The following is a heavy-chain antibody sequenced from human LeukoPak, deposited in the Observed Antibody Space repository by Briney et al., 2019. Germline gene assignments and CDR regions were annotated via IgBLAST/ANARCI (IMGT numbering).Heavy chain of an antibody. Sequence: ASVKVSCKASGYTFTGYYMHWVRQAPGQGLEWMGWINPNSGGTNYAQKFRGRVTMTRDTSISTAYMELSRLRSDDTAVYYCARSWRFCSGDNCYPIDYWGQGTLVTVSS. V-gene: IGHV1-2*02. CDR1: GYTFTGYY. J-gene: IGHJ4*02. CDR3: ARSWRFCSGDNCYPIDY. D-gene: IGHD2-15*01. CDR2: INPNSGGT.